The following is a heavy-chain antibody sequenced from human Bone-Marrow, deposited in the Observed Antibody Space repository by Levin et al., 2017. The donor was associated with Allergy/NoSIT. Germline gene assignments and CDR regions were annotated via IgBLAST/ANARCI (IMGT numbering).Heavy chain of an antibody. V-gene: IGHV1-24*01. CDR1: GYTITELS. Sequence: RASVKVSCKVSGYTITELSMHWVRQTPGKGLEWMGGFDPEQGETVFAPKFQGRLILTEDTSTDTTYMELSSLRSEDTAVYYCATEYIPEAFDIWGQGTMVTVSS. D-gene: IGHD2-21*01. CDR2: FDPEQGET. CDR3: ATEYIPEAFDI. J-gene: IGHJ3*02.